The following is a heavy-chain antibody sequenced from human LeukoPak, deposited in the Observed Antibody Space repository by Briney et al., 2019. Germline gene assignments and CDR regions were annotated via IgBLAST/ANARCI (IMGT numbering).Heavy chain of an antibody. D-gene: IGHD3-22*01. CDR1: GFTFSSYE. Sequence: PGGSLRLSCAASGFTFSSYEMNWVRQAPGKGLEWVSYISSSGSTIYYADSVKGRFTISRDNAKNSLYLQMNSLRAEDTAVYYCARDEARRYYDSSGYCDYWGQGTLVTVSS. J-gene: IGHJ4*02. CDR2: ISSSGSTI. V-gene: IGHV3-48*03. CDR3: ARDEARRYYDSSGYCDY.